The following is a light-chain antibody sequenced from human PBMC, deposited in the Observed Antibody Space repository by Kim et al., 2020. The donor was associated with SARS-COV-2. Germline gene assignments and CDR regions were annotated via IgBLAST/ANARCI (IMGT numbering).Light chain of an antibody. CDR1: SSDVGNYNY. V-gene: IGLV2-11*01. J-gene: IGLJ2*01. Sequence: QSALTQPRSVSGSPGQSVTISCTGTSSDVGNYNYVSWYQQLPGKAPKLILYDVSRRPSGVPDRFYGSKSCNTASLTISGLQAEDEADYHCCSYAGSYTLVFGAGTKLTVL. CDR2: DVS. CDR3: CSYAGSYTLV.